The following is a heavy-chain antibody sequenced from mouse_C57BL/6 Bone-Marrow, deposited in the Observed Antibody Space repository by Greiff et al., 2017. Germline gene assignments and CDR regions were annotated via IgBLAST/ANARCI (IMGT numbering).Heavy chain of an antibody. CDR1: GFTFSDYY. CDR2: ISNGGGST. CDR3: ARQGNSFAY. D-gene: IGHD2-1*01. Sequence: DVMLVESGGGLVQPGGSLKLSCAASGFTFSDYYMYWVRQTPEKRLEWVAYISNGGGSTYYPDTVKGRFTISRDNAKNTLYLQMSRLKSEDTAMYYCARQGNSFAYWGQGTLVTVSA. J-gene: IGHJ3*01. V-gene: IGHV5-12*01.